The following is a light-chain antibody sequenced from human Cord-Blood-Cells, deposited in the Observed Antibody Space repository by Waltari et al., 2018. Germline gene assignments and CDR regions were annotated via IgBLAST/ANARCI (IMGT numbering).Light chain of an antibody. CDR1: ALPKQY. J-gene: IGLJ1*01. Sequence: SYELTQPPSVSVPPGQTARITCSGDALPKQYAYWYQQKPGQAPVLVIYKDSERPSGIPERFSGSSSGTTVTLTISGVQAEDEADYYCQSADSSGYVFGTGTKVTVL. CDR3: QSADSSGYV. V-gene: IGLV3-25*03. CDR2: KDS.